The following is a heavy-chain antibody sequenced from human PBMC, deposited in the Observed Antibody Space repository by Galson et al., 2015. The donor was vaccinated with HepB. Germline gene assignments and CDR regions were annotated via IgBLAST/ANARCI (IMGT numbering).Heavy chain of an antibody. Sequence: SLRLSCAASGFTFSSYGMHWVRQAPGKGLEWVAVISYDGSNKYYADSVKGRFTISRDNSKNTLYLQMNSLRAEDTAVYYCAKSYRITMVRGVPPATDYWGQGTLVTVSS. V-gene: IGHV3-30*18. CDR1: GFTFSSYG. D-gene: IGHD3-10*01. J-gene: IGHJ4*02. CDR2: ISYDGSNK. CDR3: AKSYRITMVRGVPPATDY.